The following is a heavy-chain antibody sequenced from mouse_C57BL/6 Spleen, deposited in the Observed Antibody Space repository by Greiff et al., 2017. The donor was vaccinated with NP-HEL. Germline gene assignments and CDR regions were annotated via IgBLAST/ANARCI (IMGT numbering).Heavy chain of an antibody. Sequence: VHVKQSGAELVRPGASVKLSCTASGFNIKDDYMHWVKQRPEQGLEWIGWIDPENGDTEYASKFQGKATITADTSSTTAYLQLSSLTSEDTAVYYCTTRFAYWGQGTLVTVSA. CDR2: IDPENGDT. CDR1: GFNIKDDY. V-gene: IGHV14-4*01. J-gene: IGHJ3*01. CDR3: TTRFAY.